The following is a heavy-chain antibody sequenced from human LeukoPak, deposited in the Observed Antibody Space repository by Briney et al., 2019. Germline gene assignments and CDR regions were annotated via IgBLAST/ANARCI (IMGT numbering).Heavy chain of an antibody. D-gene: IGHD3-22*01. J-gene: IGHJ4*02. V-gene: IGHV1-24*01. CDR2: FDPEDGET. Sequence: ASVKVSCKVSGYTLTELSMHWVRQAPGKGLEWMGGFDPEDGETIYAQKFQGRVTMTEHTSTDTAYMELSSLRSEDTAVYYCAALYYYDSSGYYGIDYWGQGTLVTVSS. CDR1: GYTLTELS. CDR3: AALYYYDSSGYYGIDY.